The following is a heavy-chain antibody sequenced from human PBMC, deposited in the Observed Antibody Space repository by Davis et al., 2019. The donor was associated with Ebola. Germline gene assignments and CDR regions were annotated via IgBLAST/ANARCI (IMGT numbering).Heavy chain of an antibody. J-gene: IGHJ4*02. CDR1: VITFSSYA. Sequence: GGSLRLSCTDSVITFSSYAMSWVRQAPGKGLEWVSAISGSGGSTYYADSVKGRFTISRDNSKKTLYLQMNSLRAEDTAVYYCARASELGYGSGTYYNAIDYWGQGALVSVSS. CDR3: ARASELGYGSGTYYNAIDY. CDR2: ISGSGGST. D-gene: IGHD3-10*01. V-gene: IGHV3-23*01.